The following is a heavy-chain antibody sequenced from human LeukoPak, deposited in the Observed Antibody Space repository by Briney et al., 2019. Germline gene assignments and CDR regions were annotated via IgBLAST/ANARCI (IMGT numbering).Heavy chain of an antibody. CDR3: ARSIAAAGLAYFQH. CDR2: IYTSGST. CDR1: GGSISSYY. J-gene: IGHJ1*01. D-gene: IGHD6-13*01. Sequence: PSETLSLTCTVSGGSISSYYWSWIRQPAGKGLEWIGRIYTSGSTNYNPSLKSRVTMSVDTSKNQFSLKLSSVTAADTAVYYCARSIAAAGLAYFQHWGQGTLVTSPQ. V-gene: IGHV4-4*07.